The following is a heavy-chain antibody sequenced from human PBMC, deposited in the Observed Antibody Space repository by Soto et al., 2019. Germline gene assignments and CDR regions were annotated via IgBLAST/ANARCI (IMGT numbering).Heavy chain of an antibody. CDR2: IYYSGST. J-gene: IGHJ5*02. V-gene: IGHV4-31*03. Sequence: SETLSLTCTVSSGSISSGGYYWSWIRQHPGKGLEWIGYIYYSGSTYYNPSLKSRVTISVDTSKNQFSLKLSSVTAADTAVYYCARDCNYYDSSGYLYNWFDPWGQGTLVTVSS. CDR3: ARDCNYYDSSGYLYNWFDP. CDR1: SGSISSGGYY. D-gene: IGHD3-22*01.